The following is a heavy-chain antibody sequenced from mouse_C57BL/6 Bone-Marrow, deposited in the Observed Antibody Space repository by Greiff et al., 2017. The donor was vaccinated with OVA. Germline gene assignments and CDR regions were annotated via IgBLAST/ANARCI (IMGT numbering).Heavy chain of an antibody. CDR2: ISYDGSN. J-gene: IGHJ3*01. CDR1: GYSITSGYY. CDR3: AGTTWFAY. Sequence: EVKLEESGPGLVKPSQSLSLTCSVTGYSITSGYYWNWIRQFPGNNLEWMGYISYDGSNNYNPSLKNRISITRDTSKNQFFLKLNSVTTEDTATYYCAGTTWFAYWGQGTLVTVSA. D-gene: IGHD2-13*01. V-gene: IGHV3-6*01.